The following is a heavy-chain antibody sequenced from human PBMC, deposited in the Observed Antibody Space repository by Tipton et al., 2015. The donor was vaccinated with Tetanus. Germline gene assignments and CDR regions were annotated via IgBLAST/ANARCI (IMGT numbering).Heavy chain of an antibody. Sequence: TLSLTCTVSGASINAGGYLWTWVRQHPGKGLEWIGNIYYTALTSYNPSLNSRVRIAVDTSKNQFSLSLTSVTAADTAVYFCARPIKQWLVPVDSWGQGTLVTVSS. CDR1: GASINAGGYL. CDR3: ARPIKQWLVPVDS. D-gene: IGHD6-19*01. V-gene: IGHV4-31*03. J-gene: IGHJ5*01. CDR2: IYYTALT.